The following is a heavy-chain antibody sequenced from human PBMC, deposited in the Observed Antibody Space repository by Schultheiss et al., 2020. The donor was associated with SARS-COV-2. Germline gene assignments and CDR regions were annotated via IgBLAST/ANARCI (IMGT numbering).Heavy chain of an antibody. V-gene: IGHV3-11*06. D-gene: IGHD4-17*01. Sequence: GGSLRLSCAASGFTFSNAWMSWVRQAPGKGLEWVSYISSSTTYTNYADSVKGRFTISRDNAKNSLYLQMNSLRAEDTAVYYCAREIYGDYDFDYWGQGTLVTVSS. J-gene: IGHJ4*02. CDR3: AREIYGDYDFDY. CDR1: GFTFSNAW. CDR2: ISSSTTYT.